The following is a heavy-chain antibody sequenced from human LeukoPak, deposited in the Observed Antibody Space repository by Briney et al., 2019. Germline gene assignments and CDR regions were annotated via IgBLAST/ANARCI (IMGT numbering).Heavy chain of an antibody. D-gene: IGHD5-18*01. J-gene: IGHJ3*02. Sequence: GGSLRLSCAASGFTFSTNSMNWVRQAPGKGLEWVSSISSSSSYIYYADSVKGRFTISRDNAKKSLFLDMNSLRAEDTAVYYCASENKRGYSYGSPTDAFDIWGQGTMVTVSS. CDR1: GFTFSTNS. CDR3: ASENKRGYSYGSPTDAFDI. CDR2: ISSSSSYI. V-gene: IGHV3-21*01.